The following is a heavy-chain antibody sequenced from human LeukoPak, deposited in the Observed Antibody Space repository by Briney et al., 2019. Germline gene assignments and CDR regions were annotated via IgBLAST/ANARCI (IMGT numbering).Heavy chain of an antibody. CDR3: AHRTVTGNCEN. J-gene: IGHJ6*01. D-gene: IGHD1-7*01. V-gene: IGHV2-5*02. Sequence: SGPTLAKPTPTLTLTCTFSGFSLTSRALGEAWIRQPPGKALEWLALIYWDNGKLYSPSLMSRLTITIHISKIKGVLTAANFGPGDTATDYGAHRTVTGNCENWGEG. CDR2: IYWDNGK. CDR1: GFSLTSRALG.